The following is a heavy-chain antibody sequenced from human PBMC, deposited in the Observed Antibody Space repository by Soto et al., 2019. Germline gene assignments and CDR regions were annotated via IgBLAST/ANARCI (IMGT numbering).Heavy chain of an antibody. J-gene: IGHJ5*02. V-gene: IGHV4-59*12. CDR1: GGSIRSYY. CDR2: IYYSGST. D-gene: IGHD4-4*01. Sequence: PSETLSLTCTVSGGSIRSYYWSWIRQPPGKGLEWIGYIYYSGSTYYNPSLKSRVTISVDTSKNQFSLKLSSVTAADTAVYYCARGTVTTSGHNWFDPWGQGTLVTVSS. CDR3: ARGTVTTSGHNWFDP.